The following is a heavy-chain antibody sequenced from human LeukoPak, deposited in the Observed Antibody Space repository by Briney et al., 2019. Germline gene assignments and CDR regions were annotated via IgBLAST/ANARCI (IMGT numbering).Heavy chain of an antibody. CDR1: GFTFSKYG. V-gene: IGHV3-33*01. CDR2: IWSDGSYE. J-gene: IGHJ4*02. Sequence: GGSLRLSCAASGFTFSKYGMHWVRQAPGKGLEWVAVIWSDGSYENYADSVKGRFSISRDNSKNTLYLQMNSLRADDTAVYYCTREASKGYYDTSGYYYDYWGQGTLVTVSS. CDR3: TREASKGYYDTSGYYYDY. D-gene: IGHD3-22*01.